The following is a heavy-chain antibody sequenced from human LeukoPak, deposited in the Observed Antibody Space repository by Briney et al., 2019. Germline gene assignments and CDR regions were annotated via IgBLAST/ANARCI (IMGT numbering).Heavy chain of an antibody. CDR2: ISAYNGNT. CDR3: ARELTPYGSGSYAAY. Sequence: ASVKVSCKASGYTFTSYGINWVRQAPGQGPEWMGWISAYNGNTNYAQKLQGRVTMTTDTSTSTAYMELRSLRSDDTAVYYCARELTPYGSGSYAAYWGQGTLVTVSS. CDR1: GYTFTSYG. J-gene: IGHJ4*02. V-gene: IGHV1-18*04. D-gene: IGHD3-10*01.